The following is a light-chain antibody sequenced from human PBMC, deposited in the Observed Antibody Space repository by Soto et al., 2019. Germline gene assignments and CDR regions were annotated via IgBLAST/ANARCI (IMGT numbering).Light chain of an antibody. Sequence: EIVMTQSPATLSVSPGERSTLSCRASQSVSIDLAWYQQKPGQAPRLLIYDASTRAAGIPARFSGSGSGTEFTLTISSLQSEDFAVYYCQQYNNWPSTFGQGTKVDNK. CDR3: QQYNNWPST. V-gene: IGKV3D-15*01. CDR2: DAS. CDR1: QSVSID. J-gene: IGKJ1*01.